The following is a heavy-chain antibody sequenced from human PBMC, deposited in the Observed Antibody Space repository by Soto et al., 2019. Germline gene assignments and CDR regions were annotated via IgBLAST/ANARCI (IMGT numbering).Heavy chain of an antibody. V-gene: IGHV4-59*01. J-gene: IGHJ5*02. CDR3: ARGTRDILTGYTYNWFDP. CDR1: GGSISSYY. D-gene: IGHD3-9*01. Sequence: SETLSLTCTVSGGSISSYYWSWIRQPPGKGLEWIGYIYYSGSTNYNPSLKSRVTISVDTSKNQFSLKLSSVTAADTAVYYCARGTRDILTGYTYNWFDPWVQGTLVTVSS. CDR2: IYYSGST.